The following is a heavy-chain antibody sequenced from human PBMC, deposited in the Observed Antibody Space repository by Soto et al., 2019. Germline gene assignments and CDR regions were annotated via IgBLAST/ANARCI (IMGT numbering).Heavy chain of an antibody. V-gene: IGHV3-21*01. CDR3: AREGINNYNEYYFDS. Sequence: EMHLVESGGGQVKPGGSLRLSCAASGFTFSTYSMNWVRQAPGKGLEWVSSISGSGNYTHYADFLRGRFTISRDNAKTSLYLQMNSLRAEDTAVYYCAREGINNYNEYYFDSWGQGTVVTVSS. D-gene: IGHD4-4*01. CDR2: ISGSGNYT. CDR1: GFTFSTYS. J-gene: IGHJ4*02.